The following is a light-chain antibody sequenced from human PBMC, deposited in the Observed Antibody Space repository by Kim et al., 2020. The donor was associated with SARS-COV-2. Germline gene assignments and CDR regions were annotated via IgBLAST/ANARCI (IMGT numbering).Light chain of an antibody. Sequence: DIQMTQSPSTLSASVGDRVTITCRASQSVNNWLAWYQQKPGKAPKLLISKSSSLQTGVPSRFSGSGSGTEFTLTITSLQPDDCATYYCQHYNAYPITFGGGTQVEI. CDR3: QHYNAYPIT. CDR2: KSS. J-gene: IGKJ4*01. V-gene: IGKV1-5*03. CDR1: QSVNNW.